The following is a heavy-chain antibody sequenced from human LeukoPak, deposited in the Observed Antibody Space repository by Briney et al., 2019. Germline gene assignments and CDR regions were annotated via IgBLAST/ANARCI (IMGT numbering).Heavy chain of an antibody. V-gene: IGHV4-4*07. CDR3: AREPLQSRPLDV. J-gene: IGHJ6*04. Sequence: PSETLSLTCNVSGDSISSNFWNWIRQSAGNELEWIGRFHVSEISNYNPSPRSRVTMSVDTSRNQFFLNLNSVTAADTGVYYCAREPLQSRPLDVWGKGTTVTVSS. CDR1: GDSISSNF. CDR2: FHVSEIS. D-gene: IGHD4-11*01.